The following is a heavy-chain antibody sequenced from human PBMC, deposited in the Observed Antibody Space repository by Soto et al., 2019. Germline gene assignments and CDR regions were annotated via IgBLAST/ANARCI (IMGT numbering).Heavy chain of an antibody. V-gene: IGHV3-30*18. CDR3: AKDRISLGNVDY. Sequence: GGSLRLSCAASGFTFSSYGMHWVRQAPGKGLEWVAVISYDGSNKYYADSVKGRFTISRDNSKNTLYLQMNSLRAEDTAVYYCAKDRISLGNVDYWGQGTLVTVSS. J-gene: IGHJ4*02. D-gene: IGHD1-26*01. CDR1: GFTFSSYG. CDR2: ISYDGSNK.